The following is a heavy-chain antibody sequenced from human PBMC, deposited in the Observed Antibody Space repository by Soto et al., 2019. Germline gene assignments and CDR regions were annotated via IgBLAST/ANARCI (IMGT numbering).Heavy chain of an antibody. CDR3: ASGHYVTNGYYSPFEY. J-gene: IGHJ4*02. Sequence: EVQLLESGGGLVQPGGSLRLSCSASGFTFSSYWMHWVRQTPGKGLVWVSRLNSDGSITSYADSVKGRFTISRDNAKNTLYLQMNSTGAEDTAVYYCASGHYVTNGYYSPFEYWGQGSLVTVSS. CDR1: GFTFSSYW. CDR2: LNSDGSIT. V-gene: IGHV3-74*01. D-gene: IGHD3-22*01.